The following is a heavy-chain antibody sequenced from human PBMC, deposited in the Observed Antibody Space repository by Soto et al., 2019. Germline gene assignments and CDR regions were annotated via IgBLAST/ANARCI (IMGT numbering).Heavy chain of an antibody. D-gene: IGHD5-12*01. J-gene: IGHJ4*02. CDR3: AREDRGYSGYDVDY. CDR2: IIPIFGTA. V-gene: IGHV1-69*06. Sequence: ASVKVSCKASGGTFSSYAISWVRQAPGQGLEWMGGIIPIFGTANYAQKFQGRVTITADKSTSTAYMELSSLRSEDAAVYYCAREDRGYSGYDVDYWGQGTLVTVSS. CDR1: GGTFSSYA.